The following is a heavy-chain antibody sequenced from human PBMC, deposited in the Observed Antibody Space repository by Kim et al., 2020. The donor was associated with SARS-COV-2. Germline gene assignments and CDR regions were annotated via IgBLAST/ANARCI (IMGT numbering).Heavy chain of an antibody. J-gene: IGHJ4*02. D-gene: IGHD1-26*01. Sequence: GGSLRLSCVASGFTFANFWMTWVRQAPGKGLEWVANINKDGSEIYYVGSVMGRFIISRDNAKNSLFLQMNSLRADDTAVYYCAYRYGHYWGQGTLVTVSS. CDR1: GFTFANFW. CDR2: INKDGSEI. CDR3: AYRYGHY. V-gene: IGHV3-7*01.